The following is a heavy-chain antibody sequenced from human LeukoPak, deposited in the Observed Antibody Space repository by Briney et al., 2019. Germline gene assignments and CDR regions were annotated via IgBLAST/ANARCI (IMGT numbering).Heavy chain of an antibody. V-gene: IGHV3-11*04. CDR2: ISNSGDSM. Sequence: PEGSLRLSCAASGFTFSNYYMGGMRQAPGKGLEWVSYISNSGDSMYYVDSVKGRFTISRDNAKNSLFLQMSGLRVEDTTIYYCARARGSYAFDIWGQGPMVTVS. CDR3: ARARGSYAFDI. J-gene: IGHJ3*02. D-gene: IGHD1-26*01. CDR1: GFTFSNYY.